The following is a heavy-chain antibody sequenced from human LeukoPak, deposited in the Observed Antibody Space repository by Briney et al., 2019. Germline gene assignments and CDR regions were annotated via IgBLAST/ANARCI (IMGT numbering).Heavy chain of an antibody. CDR3: ATSVTSSSGWYYGY. CDR1: GGSISSLSYY. Sequence: SETLSLTCSVSGGSISSLSYYWGWVRQPPGKGLEWIGSIYYGGRTYYNPSLKSRVTMPVDTSKNQFPLKLSSVTAADTAIYYCATSVTSSSGWYYGYWGQGSLVTVSS. J-gene: IGHJ4*02. CDR2: IYYGGRT. D-gene: IGHD6-19*01. V-gene: IGHV4-39*01.